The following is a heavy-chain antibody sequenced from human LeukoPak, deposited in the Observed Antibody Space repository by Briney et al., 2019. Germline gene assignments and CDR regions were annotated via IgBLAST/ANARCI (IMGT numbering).Heavy chain of an antibody. Sequence: ASVTVSFKASGYTLTTYSISWVRQAPGQGLEGMGWISAYNGDTNYAQKFQGRVSMTTDTSTSTAYMELRSLRSDDTAVYYCARDFESCSSTNCYALFDYWGQGTLVTVSS. J-gene: IGHJ4*02. D-gene: IGHD2-2*01. CDR1: GYTLTTYS. CDR3: ARDFESCSSTNCYALFDY. V-gene: IGHV1-18*01. CDR2: ISAYNGDT.